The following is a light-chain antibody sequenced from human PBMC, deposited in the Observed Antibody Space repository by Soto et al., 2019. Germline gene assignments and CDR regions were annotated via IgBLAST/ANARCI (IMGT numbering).Light chain of an antibody. CDR3: AAWDDSLNGYV. CDR2: SNN. CDR1: SSNIGSHT. J-gene: IGLJ1*01. Sequence: QSALTQPPSASGTPGQRVTISCSGSSSNIGSHTVNWYQQLPGTAPKLLIYSNNQRPSGVPDRVSGSKSGTSASLAISGLQSEDEADYYCAAWDDSLNGYVFGTGTKVTV. V-gene: IGLV1-44*01.